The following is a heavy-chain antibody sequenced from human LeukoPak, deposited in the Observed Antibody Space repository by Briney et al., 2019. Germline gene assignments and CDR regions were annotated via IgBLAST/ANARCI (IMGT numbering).Heavy chain of an antibody. D-gene: IGHD6-19*01. CDR1: GYSFTTYW. Sequence: GESLKISCMGSGYSFTTYWIGWVSQMPGKGLEWMGIIYPGDSDTRYSPSFQGQVTISADKSISTAYLQWSSLKASDSAMYYCARDSSGWSLIDYWGQGTLVTVSS. CDR2: IYPGDSDT. CDR3: ARDSSGWSLIDY. V-gene: IGHV5-51*01. J-gene: IGHJ4*02.